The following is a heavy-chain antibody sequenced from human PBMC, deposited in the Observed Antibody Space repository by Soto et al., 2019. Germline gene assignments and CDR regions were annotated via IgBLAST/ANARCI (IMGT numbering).Heavy chain of an antibody. CDR2: ISYDGSNK. J-gene: IGHJ6*02. Sequence: ESGGGVVQPGRSLRLSCAASGFTFSSYGMHWVRQAPGKGLEWVAVISYDGSNKYYADSVKGRFTISRDNSKNTLYLQMNSLRAEDTAVYYCAKTSRGSGSYYTTYYYYYGMDVWGQGTTVTVSS. V-gene: IGHV3-30*18. CDR1: GFTFSSYG. D-gene: IGHD3-10*01. CDR3: AKTSRGSGSYYTTYYYYYGMDV.